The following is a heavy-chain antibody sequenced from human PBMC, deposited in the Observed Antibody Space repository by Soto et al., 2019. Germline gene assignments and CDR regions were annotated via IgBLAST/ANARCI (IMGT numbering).Heavy chain of an antibody. Sequence: QVQLQESGPGLVKPSGTLSLTCAVSGGSISSSNWWSWGRQPPGKLLGWIGEIYHSGSTNYNPPLQSRVATSVDKTTNQFSLKLGSATAAATAVYYCSRVPLQWLEIFDSWGQGTLVTVSS. CDR3: SRVPLQWLEIFDS. CDR2: IYHSGST. J-gene: IGHJ4*02. V-gene: IGHV4-4*02. D-gene: IGHD6-19*01. CDR1: GGSISSSNW.